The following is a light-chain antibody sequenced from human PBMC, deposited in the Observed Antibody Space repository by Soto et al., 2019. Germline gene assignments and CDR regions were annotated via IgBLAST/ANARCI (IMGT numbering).Light chain of an antibody. V-gene: IGLV1-44*01. CDR2: SGN. CDR3: AAWDDRLKGYV. Sequence: QSVLTQPPSASGTPGPRVTISCSGSSSNIEIDTVSWCQQIPGTAPKLLIYSGNQRHSGVPDRFSGSESGTAASLAISGLQSEDGADYYCAAWDDRLKGYVVGTGTKLTV. J-gene: IGLJ2*01. CDR1: SSNIEIDT.